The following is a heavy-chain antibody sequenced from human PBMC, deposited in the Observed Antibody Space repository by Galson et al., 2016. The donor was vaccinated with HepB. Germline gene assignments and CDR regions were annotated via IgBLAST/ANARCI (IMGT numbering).Heavy chain of an antibody. CDR3: ARDTPSAFQAYYFDL. D-gene: IGHD2/OR15-2a*01. Sequence: VRQAPGKGLEWVSSLSGSGSYIYYRDSVQGRFNISRDNAKNSLSLQMNSLRPEDTAVYYCARDTPSAFQAYYFDLWGQGVLVTVSS. CDR2: LSGSGSYI. V-gene: IGHV3-21*01. J-gene: IGHJ4*02.